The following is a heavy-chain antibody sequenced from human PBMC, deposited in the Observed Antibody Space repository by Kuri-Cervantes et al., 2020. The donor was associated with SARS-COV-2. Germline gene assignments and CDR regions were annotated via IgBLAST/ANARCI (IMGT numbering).Heavy chain of an antibody. J-gene: IGHJ5*02. CDR3: ARDRGYSSSWYKPNWFDP. CDR1: GGTFSSYA. V-gene: IGHV1-69*04. Sequence: SVKVSCKASGGTFSSYAISWVRQAPGQGLEWMGRIIPIFGIANYAQKFQGSVTITADKSTSTAYMELSSLRSEDTAVYYCARDRGYSSSWYKPNWFDPWGQGTLVTVSS. D-gene: IGHD6-13*01. CDR2: IIPIFGIA.